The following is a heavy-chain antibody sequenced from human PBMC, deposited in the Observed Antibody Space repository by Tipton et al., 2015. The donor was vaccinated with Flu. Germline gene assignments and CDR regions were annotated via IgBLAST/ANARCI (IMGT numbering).Heavy chain of an antibody. CDR2: LTYTGRTT. D-gene: IGHD5/OR15-5a*01. Sequence: SLRLSCAGSGFTFSTYAMGWVRQSPGKALEWVSSLTYTGRTTYYAESVKGRFTVPRDNSKNNLYLQMNSLRAEDTAIYYCAKVIPELVSGLDYWGLGTLVTVSS. J-gene: IGHJ4*02. CDR1: GFTFSTYA. CDR3: AKVIPELVSGLDY. V-gene: IGHV3-23*01.